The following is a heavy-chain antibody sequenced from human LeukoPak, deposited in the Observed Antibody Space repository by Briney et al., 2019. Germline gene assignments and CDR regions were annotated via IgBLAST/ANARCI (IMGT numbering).Heavy chain of an antibody. J-gene: IGHJ4*02. D-gene: IGHD5-18*01. Sequence: PGGSLRLSCAASGFTFDDYAMHWVRQAPGKGLEWVSGISWNSGSIGYADSVKGRFTISRDNAKNSLYLQMNSLRAEDTAVYYCARGGGYSYGSADYWGQGTLVTVSS. CDR1: GFTFDDYA. V-gene: IGHV3-9*01. CDR2: ISWNSGSI. CDR3: ARGGGYSYGSADY.